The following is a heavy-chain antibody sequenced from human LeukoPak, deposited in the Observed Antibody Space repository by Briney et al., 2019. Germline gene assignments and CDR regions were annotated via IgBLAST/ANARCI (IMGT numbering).Heavy chain of an antibody. CDR1: GFSLSTSGVG. D-gene: IGHD3-10*01. Sequence: SGPTLVKPTQTLTLTCTFSGFSLSTSGVGVGWIRQPPGKALEWLALIYWDDDKRYSPSLKSRLTITKDTSKNQVVLTMTNMDPVDTATYYCAHTSPAMVRGVTNFDYWGQGTLVTVSS. J-gene: IGHJ4*02. CDR3: AHTSPAMVRGVTNFDY. V-gene: IGHV2-5*02. CDR2: IYWDDDK.